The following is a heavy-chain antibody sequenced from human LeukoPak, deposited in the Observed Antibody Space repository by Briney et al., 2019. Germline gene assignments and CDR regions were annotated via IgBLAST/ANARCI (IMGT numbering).Heavy chain of an antibody. CDR2: IKQDGSEK. V-gene: IGHV3-7*03. D-gene: IGHD3-22*01. CDR3: AKDQKYYDSSGYT. CDR1: GFTFSSYW. Sequence: GGSLRLSCAASGFTFSSYWMSWVRQAPGKGLEWVANIKQDGSEKYYVDPVKGRFTISRDNAKNSLYLQMNSLRAEDTAVYYCAKDQKYYDSSGYTWGQGTLVTVSS. J-gene: IGHJ5*02.